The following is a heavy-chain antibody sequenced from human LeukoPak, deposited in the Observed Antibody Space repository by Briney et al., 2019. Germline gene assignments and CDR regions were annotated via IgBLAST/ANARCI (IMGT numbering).Heavy chain of an antibody. Sequence: GGSLRLSCAASGFTFSSYAMHWVRQAPGKGLEWVAVISYDGSNKYYADSVKGRFTISRDNSKNTLYLQMNSLRAEDTAVYYCASRPASETYFAVFDYWGQGTLVTVSS. CDR2: ISYDGSNK. CDR3: ASRPASETYFAVFDY. D-gene: IGHD1-26*01. J-gene: IGHJ4*02. CDR1: GFTFSSYA. V-gene: IGHV3-30-3*01.